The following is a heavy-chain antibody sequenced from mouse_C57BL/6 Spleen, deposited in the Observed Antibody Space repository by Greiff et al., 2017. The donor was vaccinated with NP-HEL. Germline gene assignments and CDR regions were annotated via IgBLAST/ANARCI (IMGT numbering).Heavy chain of an antibody. CDR2: INPNNGGT. CDR3: ATGVNSNLDY. D-gene: IGHD2-5*01. J-gene: IGHJ2*01. V-gene: IGHV1-26*01. Sequence: EVQLQQSGPELVKPGASVKISCKASGYTFTDYYMNWVKQSHGKSLEWIGDINPNNGGTSYNQKFKGKATLTVDKSSSTAYMELRSLTSEDSAVYYCATGVNSNLDYWGKGTTLTVSS. CDR1: GYTFTDYY.